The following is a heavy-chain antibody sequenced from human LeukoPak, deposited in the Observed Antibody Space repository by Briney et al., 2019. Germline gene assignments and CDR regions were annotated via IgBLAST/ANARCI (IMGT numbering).Heavy chain of an antibody. CDR3: ARGRGYSYGSLFDY. J-gene: IGHJ4*02. V-gene: IGHV3-30*02. Sequence: PGGSLRLSCAASGFTFSTYGMHWVRQAQGKGLEWVAFIRYDGRNKYYADSVKGRFTISRDNSKNTLCLQMNSLRAEDTAVCYCARGRGYSYGSLFDYWGQGTLVTVSS. D-gene: IGHD5-18*01. CDR2: IRYDGRNK. CDR1: GFTFSTYG.